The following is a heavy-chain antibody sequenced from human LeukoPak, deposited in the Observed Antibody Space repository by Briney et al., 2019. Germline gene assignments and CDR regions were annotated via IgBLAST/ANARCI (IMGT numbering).Heavy chain of an antibody. Sequence: PSQTLSLTCTVSGGSISSGSYYWSWIRQPPGKGLEWIGSIYYSGSTYYNPSLKSRVTISVDTSKNQFSLKLSSVTAADTAVYYCARDHIVATFIDYWGQGTLVTVSS. V-gene: IGHV4-39*07. D-gene: IGHD5-12*01. CDR3: ARDHIVATFIDY. CDR2: IYYSGST. J-gene: IGHJ4*02. CDR1: GGSISSGSYY.